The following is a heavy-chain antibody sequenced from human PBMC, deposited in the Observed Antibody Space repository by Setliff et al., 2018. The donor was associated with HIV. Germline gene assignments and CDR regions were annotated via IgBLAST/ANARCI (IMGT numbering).Heavy chain of an antibody. J-gene: IGHJ4*02. CDR1: GGSISSGSYY. CDR3: AGLRYYYDIKGSRALSYFED. Sequence: SETLSLTCTVSGGSISSGSYYWGWIRQPPGKGLEWIGSIYYSGSTYSNPSLESRVTIPVDTSKNHFSLSLSSGTATDTAVYYCAGLRYYYDIKGSRALSYFEDWGQGTLVTVSS. CDR2: IYYSGST. V-gene: IGHV4-39*02. D-gene: IGHD3-22*01.